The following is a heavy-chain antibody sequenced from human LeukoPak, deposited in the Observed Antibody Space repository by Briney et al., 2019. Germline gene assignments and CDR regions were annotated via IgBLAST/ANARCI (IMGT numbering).Heavy chain of an antibody. CDR3: TRRSITSTGTDDY. J-gene: IGHJ4*02. D-gene: IGHD1/OR15-1a*01. V-gene: IGHV3-73*01. Sequence: GGSLRLSCAASGFNFSASAIHWVRQASGKGLEWVGGIRSKTHSYATTYAASLKGRFTISRDDSKNRAYLQMSSLKTDDTAVYYCTRRSITSTGTDDYWGQGTLVAVSS. CDR2: IRSKTHSYAT. CDR1: GFNFSASA.